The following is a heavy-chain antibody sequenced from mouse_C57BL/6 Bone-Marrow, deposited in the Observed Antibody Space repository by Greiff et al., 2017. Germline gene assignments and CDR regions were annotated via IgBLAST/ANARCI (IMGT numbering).Heavy chain of an antibody. Sequence: EAMLVESEGGLVQPGSSMKLSCTASGFTFSDYYMAWVRQVPEKGLEWVANINYDGSSTYYLDSLKSRFIISRDNAKNILYLQMSSLKSEDTATYYCARDRLGFFDYWGQGTTLTVSS. V-gene: IGHV5-16*01. J-gene: IGHJ2*01. D-gene: IGHD4-1*01. CDR2: INYDGSST. CDR1: GFTFSDYY. CDR3: ARDRLGFFDY.